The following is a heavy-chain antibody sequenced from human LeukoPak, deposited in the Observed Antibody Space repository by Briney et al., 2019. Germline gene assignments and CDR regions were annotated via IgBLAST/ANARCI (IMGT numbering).Heavy chain of an antibody. CDR3: AKGMRWLQSDAFDI. J-gene: IGHJ3*02. V-gene: IGHV3-9*03. D-gene: IGHD5-24*01. CDR1: GFTFDDYA. Sequence: PGGSLRLSCAASGFTFDDYAMHWVRQAPGEGLEWVSGISWNSGSIGYADSVKGRFTISRDNAKNSLYLQMNSLRAEDMALYYCAKGMRWLQSDAFDIWGQGTMVTVSS. CDR2: ISWNSGSI.